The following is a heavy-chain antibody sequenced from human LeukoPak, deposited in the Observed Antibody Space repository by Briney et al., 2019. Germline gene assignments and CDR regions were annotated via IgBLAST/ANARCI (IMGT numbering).Heavy chain of an antibody. J-gene: IGHJ2*01. Sequence: PSETLSLTCTVSGGSINSYYWSWIRQPAGKGLEWIGRIHGSGPTNYNPSLKSRVTISVDTSKNQFSLKLSSVTAADTAVYYCARDRRNYYGSGSYYLRHRYFDLWGRGTLVTVSS. D-gene: IGHD3-10*01. V-gene: IGHV4-4*07. CDR2: IHGSGPT. CDR3: ARDRRNYYGSGSYYLRHRYFDL. CDR1: GGSINSYY.